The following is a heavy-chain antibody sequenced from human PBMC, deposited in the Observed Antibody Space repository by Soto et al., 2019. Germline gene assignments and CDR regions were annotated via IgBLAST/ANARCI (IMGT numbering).Heavy chain of an antibody. J-gene: IGHJ4*02. CDR3: ARDGEMATTLDY. Sequence: EVQLVESGGGLVQPGGSLRLSCAASGFTFSSHWMHWVRQAPGKGLVWVSRINSDGSSTSYADSVKGRFTISKDNAKNTLYLQMNSLRAEDTAVYYCARDGEMATTLDYWGQGTLVTVSS. CDR1: GFTFSSHW. V-gene: IGHV3-74*01. CDR2: INSDGSST. D-gene: IGHD5-12*01.